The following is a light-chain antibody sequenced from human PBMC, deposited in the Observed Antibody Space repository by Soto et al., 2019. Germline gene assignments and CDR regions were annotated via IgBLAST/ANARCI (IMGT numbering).Light chain of an antibody. CDR1: SSDVGSYNR. J-gene: IGLJ1*01. CDR2: EVS. Sequence: HSALTQPPSVSGSPGQSVTISCTGTSSDVGSYNRVSWYQQPPGTAPKLMIYEVSNRPSGVPDRFSGSKSGNTASLTISGRQAEDEADYYCSSYTSSSTYVFGTGTKLTVL. V-gene: IGLV2-18*02. CDR3: SSYTSSSTYV.